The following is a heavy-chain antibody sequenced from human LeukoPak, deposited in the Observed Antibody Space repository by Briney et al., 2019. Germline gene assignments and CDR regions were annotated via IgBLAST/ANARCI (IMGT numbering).Heavy chain of an antibody. CDR1: GYTFTSYH. J-gene: IGHJ6*02. D-gene: IGHD6-13*01. V-gene: IGHV1-46*01. Sequence: ASVKVSCKASGYTFTSYHMHWVRQAPGQGLEWMGKINLSGGSTTYAQKFQGRVTITRDTSASIAYMELSSLRSEDTAVYYCARVKVVTAAGPQYYGMDVWGQGTTVTVSS. CDR2: INLSGGST. CDR3: ARVKVVTAAGPQYYGMDV.